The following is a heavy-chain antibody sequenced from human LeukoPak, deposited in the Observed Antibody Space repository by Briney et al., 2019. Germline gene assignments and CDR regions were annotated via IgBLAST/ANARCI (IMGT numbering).Heavy chain of an antibody. Sequence: GASVKVSCKASGGTFSSYAISWVRQAPGQGLEWMGGIIPIFGTANYAQKFQGRVTITADESTSTAYMELSSLRSEDTAVYYCARGPVGATHPIPFDYWGQGTLVTVSS. CDR3: ARGPVGATHPIPFDY. CDR1: GGTFSSYA. D-gene: IGHD1-26*01. V-gene: IGHV1-69*13. J-gene: IGHJ4*02. CDR2: IIPIFGTA.